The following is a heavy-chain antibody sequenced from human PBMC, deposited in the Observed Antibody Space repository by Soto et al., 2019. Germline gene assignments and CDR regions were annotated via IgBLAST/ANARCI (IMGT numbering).Heavy chain of an antibody. J-gene: IGHJ4*02. CDR3: ARITHYDILTGYYGYFDY. Sequence: QVTLKESGPVLVKPTETLTLTCTVSGFSLSNARMGVSWIRQPPGKALEWLAHIFSNDEKSYSTSLKSRLTISKDNSKSQVVLTMTNMDPVDTATYYCARITHYDILTGYYGYFDYWGQGTLVTVSS. D-gene: IGHD3-9*01. V-gene: IGHV2-26*01. CDR1: GFSLSNARMG. CDR2: IFSNDEK.